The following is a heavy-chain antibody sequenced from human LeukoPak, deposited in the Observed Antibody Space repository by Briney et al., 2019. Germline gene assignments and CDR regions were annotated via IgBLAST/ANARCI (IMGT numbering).Heavy chain of an antibody. D-gene: IGHD5-24*01. CDR3: ARDNSVRDEAWWFNP. CDR2: ISYDGSNK. J-gene: IGHJ5*02. Sequence: GGSLRLSCAASGLTFINFGMTWVRQAPGKGLEWVAAISYDGSNKYYADSVKGRFTISRDNSKNTLYLQMNSLRSEDTAVYYCARDNSVRDEAWWFNPWGQGTLVTVSS. V-gene: IGHV3-30*03. CDR1: GLTFINFG.